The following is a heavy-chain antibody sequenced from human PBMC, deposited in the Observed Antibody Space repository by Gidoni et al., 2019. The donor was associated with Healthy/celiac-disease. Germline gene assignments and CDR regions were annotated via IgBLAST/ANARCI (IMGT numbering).Heavy chain of an antibody. D-gene: IGHD6-19*01. CDR1: GFPFSSSA. CDR3: AKDNRHEQWLVRGWFDP. CDR2: ISGSGGST. V-gene: IGHV3-23*01. J-gene: IGHJ5*02. Sequence: EVQLLESGGGLVQPGGSLRLSCAASGFPFSSSAMSWGREAPGKGRGWVSAISGSGGSTYYADAVKGRFTISRDNSKNTLYLQMNSLRAEDTAVYYCAKDNRHEQWLVRGWFDPWGQGTLVTVSS.